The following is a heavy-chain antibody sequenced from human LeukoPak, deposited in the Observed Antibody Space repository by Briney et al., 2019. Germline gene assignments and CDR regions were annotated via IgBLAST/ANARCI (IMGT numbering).Heavy chain of an antibody. CDR2: ISYDGNNR. V-gene: IGHV3-30-3*01. CDR3: ATVVVITRSFDY. J-gene: IGHJ4*02. Sequence: QPGGSLRLSCVDSGFIFSSYTMNWVRQAPGKGLEWVAVISYDGNNRDYADSVRGRFTISRDNSKNTLYLQMNSLRAEDTAVHYCATVVVITRSFDYWGQGTLVTVSS. D-gene: IGHD3-22*01. CDR1: GFIFSSYT.